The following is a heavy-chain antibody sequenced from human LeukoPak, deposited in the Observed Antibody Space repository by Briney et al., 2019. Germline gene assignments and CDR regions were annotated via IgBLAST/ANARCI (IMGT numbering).Heavy chain of an antibody. D-gene: IGHD6-19*01. V-gene: IGHV4-31*03. Sequence: PAETLSLTCTVSGGSISSSGYYWSWIRQHPGKGLEWIGYIYHSGSTDYCQSLKSRVTISVDTSKNQFSLKLSSVTAADTAVYYCARDPRQQWAFDYWGQGTLVTVSS. CDR2: IYHSGST. J-gene: IGHJ4*02. CDR1: GGSISSSGYY. CDR3: ARDPRQQWAFDY.